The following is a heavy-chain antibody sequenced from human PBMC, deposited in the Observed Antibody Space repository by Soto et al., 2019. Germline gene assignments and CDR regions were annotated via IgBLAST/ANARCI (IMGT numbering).Heavy chain of an antibody. D-gene: IGHD3-10*01. Sequence: SQTLSLTCAISGDSVSSNSAAWNWIRQSPSRGLEWLGRTYYRSKWYNDYAVSVKSRITINPDTSKNQFSLQLNSVTPEDTAVYYCARGRITMVRGVIKFYYYYGMDVWGQGTTVTVSS. CDR1: GDSVSSNSAA. J-gene: IGHJ6*02. V-gene: IGHV6-1*01. CDR2: TYYRSKWYN. CDR3: ARGRITMVRGVIKFYYYYGMDV.